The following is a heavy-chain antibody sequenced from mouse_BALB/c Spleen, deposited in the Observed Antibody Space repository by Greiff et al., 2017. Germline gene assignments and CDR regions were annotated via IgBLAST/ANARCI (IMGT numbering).Heavy chain of an antibody. D-gene: IGHD1-1*02. CDR3: ALVLQGVAWFAY. J-gene: IGHJ3*01. CDR1: GYTINDYN. V-gene: IGHV14-1*02. CDR2: IDPENGDT. Sequence: EVKLVESGAELVRPGASVKMSCKASGYTINDYNMHWVKQRHEQGLEWIGCIDPENGDTIYDPKFQGKASLTADTSSNTAYLQLSSLTSEDAAVSNGALVLQGVAWFAYWGQGTLVTVSA.